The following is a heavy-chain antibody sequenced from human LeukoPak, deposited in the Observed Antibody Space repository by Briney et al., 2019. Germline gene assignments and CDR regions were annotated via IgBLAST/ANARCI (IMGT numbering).Heavy chain of an antibody. Sequence: PGGSLRLSCAASGFTFSSYGMSWVRQAPGKGLEWVSAISGSGGSTYYADSVKGRFTISRDNSKNTLYLQMNSLRAEDTAVYYCAKDTKDIVVVPAASSALENYWGQGTLVTVSS. D-gene: IGHD2-2*01. J-gene: IGHJ4*02. CDR2: ISGSGGST. CDR3: AKDTKDIVVVPAASSALENY. V-gene: IGHV3-23*01. CDR1: GFTFSSYG.